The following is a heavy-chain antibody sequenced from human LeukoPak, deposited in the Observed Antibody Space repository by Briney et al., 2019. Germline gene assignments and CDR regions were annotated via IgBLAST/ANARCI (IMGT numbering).Heavy chain of an antibody. CDR3: AADRAAVPRKHYYYYGMDV. J-gene: IGHJ6*02. CDR2: IVVGSGNT. V-gene: IGHV1-58*01. Sequence: SVKVSCKASGFTFTSSAVQWVRQARGQRLEWIGWIVVGSGNTNYAQKFKERVTITRDMSTSTAYMELSSLRSEDTAVYYCAADRAAVPRKHYYYYGMDVWGQGTTVTVSS. CDR1: GFTFTSSA. D-gene: IGHD6-25*01.